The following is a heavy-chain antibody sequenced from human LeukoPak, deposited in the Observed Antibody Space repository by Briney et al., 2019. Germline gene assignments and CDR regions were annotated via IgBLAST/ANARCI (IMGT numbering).Heavy chain of an antibody. CDR1: GGSISSGGYY. J-gene: IGHJ5*02. V-gene: IGHV4-31*03. CDR3: AREVIVVVPAASRWFEP. D-gene: IGHD2-2*01. CDR2: IYYSGST. Sequence: SETLSLTCTVSGGSISSGGYYWSWIRQHPGKGLEWIGYIYYSGSTYYNPSLKSRVTISVDTSKNQFSLKLSSVTAADTAVYYCAREVIVVVPAASRWFEPWGQGTLVTVSS.